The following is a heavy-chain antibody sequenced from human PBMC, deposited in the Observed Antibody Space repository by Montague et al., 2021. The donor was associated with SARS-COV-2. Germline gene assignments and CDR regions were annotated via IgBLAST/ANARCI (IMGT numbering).Heavy chain of an antibody. CDR3: AREDRWNWFDP. D-gene: IGHD5-24*01. J-gene: IGHJ5*02. CDR1: GGSISGYY. CDR2: IYYTGST. Sequence: SETLSLTCTVSGGSISGYYWSWIRQPPGKGLEWIGYIYYTGSTNYNPSFYSRASMPVDTSKNQFSLKLNSMTAADTAVYYCAREDRWNWFDPWGQGTLVIVSS. V-gene: IGHV4-59*13.